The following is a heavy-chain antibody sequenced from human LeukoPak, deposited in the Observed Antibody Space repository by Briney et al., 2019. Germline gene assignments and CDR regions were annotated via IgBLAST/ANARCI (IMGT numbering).Heavy chain of an antibody. D-gene: IGHD3-16*01. Sequence: GGSLRLSCAASGFTFDXXXXXWVRQAPXXXXXXXXXXKWNGGSTGXXDXVXXXXTISRDNAKTSLYLQMNSLGAEATAFYYCSGVVAPGGGPNGFDPWGQGTLVTVCS. CDR2: XKWNGGST. CDR1: GFTFDXXX. J-gene: IGHJ5*02. V-gene: IGHV3-20*04. CDR3: SGVVAPGGGPNGFDP.